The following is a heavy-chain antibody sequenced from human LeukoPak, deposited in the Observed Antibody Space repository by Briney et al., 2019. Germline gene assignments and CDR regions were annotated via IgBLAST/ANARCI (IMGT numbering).Heavy chain of an antibody. D-gene: IGHD2-2*01. J-gene: IGHJ6*03. CDR3: ARDSVVVPATTYYYYYYMDV. V-gene: IGHV4-4*07. Sequence: SETLSLTCTVSGGSISSYYWSWMRQPAGKGLEWIGRIYTSGSTNYNPSLKSRVTMSVDTSKNQFSLKLSSVTAADTAVSYCARDSVVVPATTYYYYYYMDVWGKGTTVTVSS. CDR2: IYTSGST. CDR1: GGSISSYY.